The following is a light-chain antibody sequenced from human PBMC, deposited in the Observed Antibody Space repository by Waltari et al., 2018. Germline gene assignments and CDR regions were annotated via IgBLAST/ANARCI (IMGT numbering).Light chain of an antibody. J-gene: IGLJ3*02. Sequence: QSALTQPASVSGSPGQSISISCTGTSSDVGAFHYVSWYQQHPGKAPKLIIYEVSNRPSGVSNRFSGSKSGNTASLTISGLQAEDEADYYCNSYATSSARVFGGGTKLTVL. V-gene: IGLV2-14*01. CDR1: SSDVGAFHY. CDR3: NSYATSSARV. CDR2: EVS.